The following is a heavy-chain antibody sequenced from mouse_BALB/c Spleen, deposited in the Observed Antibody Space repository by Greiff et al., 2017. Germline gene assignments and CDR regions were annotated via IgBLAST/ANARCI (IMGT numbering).Heavy chain of an antibody. D-gene: IGHD1-1*01. Sequence: VQLQQSGPELVKPGASVKMSCKASGYTFTSYVMHWVKQKPGQGLEWIGYINPYNDGTKYNEKFKGKATLTSDKSSSTAYMELSSLTSEDSAVYYCARDYYGSSYAYAMDYWGQGTSVTVSS. CDR3: ARDYYGSSYAYAMDY. J-gene: IGHJ4*01. V-gene: IGHV1-14*01. CDR2: INPYNDGT. CDR1: GYTFTSYV.